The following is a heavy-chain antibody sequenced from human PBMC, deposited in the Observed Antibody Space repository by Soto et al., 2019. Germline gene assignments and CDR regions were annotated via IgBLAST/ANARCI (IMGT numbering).Heavy chain of an antibody. CDR1: GDSSSGGDYF. J-gene: IGHJ5*02. CDR3: ARGVIVVQPTAMSWLDP. D-gene: IGHD2-2*01. V-gene: IGHV4-30-4*01. Sequence: PSETLSLICAVSGDSSSGGDYFWSWIRQPPGKGLEWLGYISYSGSTYYNPSLKSRVTISRDTSRNQFSLRLHSVTAADTAVYYCARGVIVVQPTAMSWLDPWGPGTLVTVSS. CDR2: ISYSGST.